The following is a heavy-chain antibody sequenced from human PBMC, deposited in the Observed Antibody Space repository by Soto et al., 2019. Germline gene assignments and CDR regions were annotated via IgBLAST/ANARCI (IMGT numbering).Heavy chain of an antibody. J-gene: IGHJ3*02. D-gene: IGHD4-17*01. CDR2: ISYDGSNK. Sequence: QVQLVESGGGVVQPGRSLRLSCAASGFTFSSYAMHWVRQAPGKGLEWVAVISYDGSNKYYADSVKGRFTISRDNSKNTLYLKMNSLRAEDTAVYYCARVSTTVTTHDAFDIWGQGTMVTVSS. V-gene: IGHV3-30-3*01. CDR1: GFTFSSYA. CDR3: ARVSTTVTTHDAFDI.